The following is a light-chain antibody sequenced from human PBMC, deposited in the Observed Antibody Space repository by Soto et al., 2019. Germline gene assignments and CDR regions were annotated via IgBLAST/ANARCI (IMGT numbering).Light chain of an antibody. CDR2: AAS. J-gene: IGKJ1*01. CDR3: QQSYDMPWT. CDR1: QGISSY. V-gene: IGKV1-9*01. Sequence: DIQLTQSPSFLSASVGDRVTITCRASQGISSYLAWYQKKPGKAPKLLMYAASTLQSGVPSRFSGSGSGTEFTLTISSLQPEDFAAYYCQQSYDMPWTFGQGTKVDIK.